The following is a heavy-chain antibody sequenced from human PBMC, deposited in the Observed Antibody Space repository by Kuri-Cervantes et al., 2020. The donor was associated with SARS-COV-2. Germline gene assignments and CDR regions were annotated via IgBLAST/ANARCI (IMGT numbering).Heavy chain of an antibody. J-gene: IGHJ4*02. Sequence: SETLSLTCAVSGYSISSGYYWGWIRQPPGKGLEWIGGIYHSGSTYYNPSLKSRVTISVDTSKNQFSLKLSSVTAADTAVYYCARGKAEITMIVVVITSGSYYFDYWGQGSLVTVSS. D-gene: IGHD3-22*01. CDR2: IYHSGST. CDR3: ARGKAEITMIVVVITSGSYYFDY. V-gene: IGHV4-38-2*01. CDR1: GYSISSGYY.